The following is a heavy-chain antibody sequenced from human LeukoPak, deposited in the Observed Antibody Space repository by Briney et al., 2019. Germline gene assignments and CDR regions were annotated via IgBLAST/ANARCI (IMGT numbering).Heavy chain of an antibody. CDR3: ARDSRTTGWYGPAS. J-gene: IGHJ5*02. CDR1: GFTFSNNW. D-gene: IGHD6-19*01. Sequence: GGSLRLSCAASGFTFSNNWMHWVRHAPGKRLVWVSRISSDGTNTAYAAPVKGRFTISRDNAKNTLYLQMNSLRGDDTAIYYFARDSRTTGWYGPASWGQGTLVTVSS. CDR2: ISSDGTNT. V-gene: IGHV3-74*01.